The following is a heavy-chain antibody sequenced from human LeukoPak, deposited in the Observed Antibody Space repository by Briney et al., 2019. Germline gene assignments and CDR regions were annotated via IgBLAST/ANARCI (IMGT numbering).Heavy chain of an antibody. D-gene: IGHD3-3*01. CDR2: IYTSGST. J-gene: IGHJ5*02. Sequence: PSQTLSLTCTVSGSSISSGSYYWSWIRQPAGKGLEWIGRIYTSGSTNYNPSLKSRVTISVDTSKNQFSLKLSSVTAADTAVYYCARDFLEPPDFWSGYYKNWFDPWGQGTLVTVSS. CDR3: ARDFLEPPDFWSGYYKNWFDP. V-gene: IGHV4-61*02. CDR1: GSSISSGSYY.